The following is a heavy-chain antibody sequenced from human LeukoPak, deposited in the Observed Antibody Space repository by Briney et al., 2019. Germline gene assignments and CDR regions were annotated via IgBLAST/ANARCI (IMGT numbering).Heavy chain of an antibody. J-gene: IGHJ6*03. D-gene: IGHD1-26*01. CDR1: GGSISSYY. CDR3: AREVVSGSYFYYYMDV. V-gene: IGHV4-59*01. Sequence: SETLSLTCIVSGGSISSYYWSWIRQPPEQGLDWIGHIYNSGTTNYNPSLKSRVTISVDTSKNQFSLKLSSVTAADTAVYYCAREVVSGSYFYYYMDVWGKGTTVTVSS. CDR2: IYNSGTT.